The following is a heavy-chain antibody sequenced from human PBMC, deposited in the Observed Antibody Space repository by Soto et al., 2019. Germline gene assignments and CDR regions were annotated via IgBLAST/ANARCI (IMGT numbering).Heavy chain of an antibody. J-gene: IGHJ5*02. V-gene: IGHV3-15*07. Sequence: EVQLLESGGGLVRPGGSLRLTCTASGFIFTNAWLNWVRQTPGKGLEWVGRIKSKIDGGTADYTTPVKGRFFISRDDSKNTVYLQMNSLKTDDTGIYYCADYFHTGKMTLDPWGPGTLVTVSS. CDR1: GFIFTNAW. CDR2: IKSKIDGGTA. D-gene: IGHD3-16*01. CDR3: ADYFHTGKMTLDP.